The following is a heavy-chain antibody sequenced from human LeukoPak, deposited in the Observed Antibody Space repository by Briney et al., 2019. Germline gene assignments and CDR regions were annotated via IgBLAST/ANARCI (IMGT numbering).Heavy chain of an antibody. D-gene: IGHD2-2*01. V-gene: IGHV3-30*02. J-gene: IGHJ4*02. CDR1: GFTFSSYG. Sequence: PRGSLRLPCAASGFTFSSYGMHWVRQAPGKGLEWVAFIRYDGSNKYYADSVKGRFTISRDNSKNTLYLQMNSLRAEDTAVYYCAKDLGDIVVVPAALDYWGQGTLVTVSS. CDR3: AKDLGDIVVVPAALDY. CDR2: IRYDGSNK.